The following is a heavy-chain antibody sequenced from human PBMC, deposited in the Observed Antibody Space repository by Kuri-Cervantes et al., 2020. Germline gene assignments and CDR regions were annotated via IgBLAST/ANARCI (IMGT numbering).Heavy chain of an antibody. V-gene: IGHV4-4*07. Sequence: GSLRLSCTVSGGSISSYYWSWIRQPAGKGLEWIGRIYTSGSTNYNPSLKSRVTISVDTSKNQFSLKLSSVTAADTAVYYCAREDYYDSSGYSLPLHSWFDPWGQETLVTVSS. CDR2: IYTSGST. CDR1: GGSISSYY. CDR3: AREDYYDSSGYSLPLHSWFDP. J-gene: IGHJ5*02. D-gene: IGHD3-22*01.